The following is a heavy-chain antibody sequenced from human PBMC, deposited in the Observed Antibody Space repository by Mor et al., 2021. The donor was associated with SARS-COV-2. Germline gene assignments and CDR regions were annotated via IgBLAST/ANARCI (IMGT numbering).Heavy chain of an antibody. CDR3: ARDRGSGWYGYFDY. CDR2: IWYDGSNK. J-gene: IGHJ4*02. V-gene: IGHV3-33*01. D-gene: IGHD6-19*01. Sequence: APGKGLEWVAVIWYDGSNKHYADSVKGRLTISRDNSKNTLYLQMNSLRAEDTAVYYCARDRGSGWYGYFDYWGQGTLVTVSS.